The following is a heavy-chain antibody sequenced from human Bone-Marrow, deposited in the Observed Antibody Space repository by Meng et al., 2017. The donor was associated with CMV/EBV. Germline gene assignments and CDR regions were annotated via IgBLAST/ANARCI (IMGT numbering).Heavy chain of an antibody. J-gene: IGHJ4*02. V-gene: IGHV4-39*07. CDR3: ARDLSTQGGFDY. Sequence: GSLRLSCTVSGGSIRGNTYYWAWIRQPPGRGLEWIGSLYYTGSTSYNPSLKSRVTMSVDTSKNQFSLKLSSVTAADTAVYYCARDLSTQGGFDYWGQGTLVTASS. CDR2: LYYTGST. CDR1: GGSIRGNTYY. D-gene: IGHD3-16*01.